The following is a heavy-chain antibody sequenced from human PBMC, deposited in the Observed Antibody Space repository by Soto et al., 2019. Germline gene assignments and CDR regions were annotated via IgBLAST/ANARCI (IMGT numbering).Heavy chain of an antibody. CDR2: INYSGRT. CDR1: GGSFSDYY. D-gene: IGHD5-18*01. CDR3: AVRGYSYVFDP. V-gene: IGHV4-34*01. J-gene: IGHJ5*02. Sequence: SETLSLTCAVHGGSFSDYYWSWIRQPPGKGLEWIGEINYSGRTNYNPSLKSRVTISVDTSKNQFPLKLSSVTAADTAVYYRAVRGYSYVFDPWGQGTLVTVSS.